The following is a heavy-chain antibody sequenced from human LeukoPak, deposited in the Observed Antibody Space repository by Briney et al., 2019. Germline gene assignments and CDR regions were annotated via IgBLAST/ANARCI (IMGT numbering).Heavy chain of an antibody. CDR1: GFTFSSYW. CDR3: ARVRATFSPHYDN. V-gene: IGHV3-74*01. D-gene: IGHD5-12*01. Sequence: GGSLRLSCAASGFTFSSYWMHWVRQAPGKGLMWVSRINSDGSITSYADSVKGRFTISRDNAKNTLYVQMNSLRAEDTAVYYCARVRATFSPHYDNWGQGTLVTVSS. J-gene: IGHJ4*02. CDR2: INSDGSIT.